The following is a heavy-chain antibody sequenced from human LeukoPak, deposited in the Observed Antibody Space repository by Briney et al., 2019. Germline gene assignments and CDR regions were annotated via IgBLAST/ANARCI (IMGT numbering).Heavy chain of an antibody. V-gene: IGHV4-39*01. Sequence: SETLSLTCTVSGGSISSSSYYWGWIRQPPGKGLEWIGSIYYSGSTYYNPSLKSRVTISVDTSKIQFSLKLSSVTAADTAVYYGARRRHSSSWTPYDAFDIWGQGTMVTVSS. CDR3: ARRRHSSSWTPYDAFDI. CDR1: GGSISSSSYY. D-gene: IGHD6-13*01. J-gene: IGHJ3*02. CDR2: IYYSGST.